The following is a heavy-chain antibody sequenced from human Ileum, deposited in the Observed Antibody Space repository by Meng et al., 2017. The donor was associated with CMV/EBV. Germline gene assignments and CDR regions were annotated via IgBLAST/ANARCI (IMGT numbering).Heavy chain of an antibody. D-gene: IGHD4/OR15-4a*01. CDR3: AANFGLLGGYGMDV. V-gene: IGHV3-74*01. J-gene: IGHJ6*02. CDR2: IHGDGSST. CDR1: GFTFSRYW. Sequence: GGSLRLSCAASGFTFSRYWLHWVRQAPGKGRVWVSRIHGDGSSTSYADSVKGRFTISRDNSKNTLYLQMNSLRAEDTAVYYCAANFGLLGGYGMDVWGQGTMVTVSS.